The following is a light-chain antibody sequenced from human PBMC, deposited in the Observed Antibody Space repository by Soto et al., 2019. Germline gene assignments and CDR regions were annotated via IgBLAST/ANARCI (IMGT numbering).Light chain of an antibody. J-gene: IGKJ5*01. Sequence: DIHMTQSPSSLYASVGDRVTITCEASQDINKNLIWYQQKPGKAPKLLIYDASDLETGVPSRFSGSGSGTGFTFTISSLQPEDFATYYCQQYESLPLTFGQGTRLENK. V-gene: IGKV1-33*01. CDR3: QQYESLPLT. CDR1: QDINKN. CDR2: DAS.